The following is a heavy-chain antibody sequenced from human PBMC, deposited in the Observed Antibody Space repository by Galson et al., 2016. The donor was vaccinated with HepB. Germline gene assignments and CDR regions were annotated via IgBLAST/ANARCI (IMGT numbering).Heavy chain of an antibody. V-gene: IGHV3-23*01. J-gene: IGHJ2*01. CDR3: ARDSGSFPLYFDL. D-gene: IGHD1-26*01. CDR1: GFTLGHYA. CDR2: MSGSGSSV. Sequence: SLRLSCAASGFTLGHYAMTWVRQAPGKGLAWVALMSGSGSSVYYADSVKGRFTISRDNSMNTLYLDLNSLRDEDTATYFCARDSGSFPLYFDLWGRGTLVAVSS.